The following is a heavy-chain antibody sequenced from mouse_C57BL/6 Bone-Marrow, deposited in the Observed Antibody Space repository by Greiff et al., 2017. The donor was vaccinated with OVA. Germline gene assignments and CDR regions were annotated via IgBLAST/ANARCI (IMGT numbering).Heavy chain of an antibody. CDR3: AREGRSYYYGSSYYAMDY. CDR2: INPGSGGT. J-gene: IGHJ4*01. CDR1: GYAFTNYL. V-gene: IGHV1-54*01. Sequence: QVQLQQSGAELVRPGTSVKVSCKASGYAFTNYLIEWVKQRPGQGLEWIGVINPGSGGTNYNEKFKGKATLTADKSSSTAYMQLSSLTSEDSAVYFCAREGRSYYYGSSYYAMDYWVKEPQSPSPQ. D-gene: IGHD1-1*01.